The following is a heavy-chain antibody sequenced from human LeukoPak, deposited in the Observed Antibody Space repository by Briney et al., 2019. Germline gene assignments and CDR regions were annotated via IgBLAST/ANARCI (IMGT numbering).Heavy chain of an antibody. D-gene: IGHD3-3*01. CDR2: INPNSGGT. Sequence: ASVKVSCKASGYTFTGYYMHWVRQAPGQGLEWMGWINPNSGGTNYAQKFQGWVTMTRDTSISTAYMELSRLRSDDTAVYYCARDDPERTYNDFWSGYWNFDHWGQGILVTVSS. CDR3: ARDDPERTYNDFWSGYWNFDH. J-gene: IGHJ4*02. CDR1: GYTFTGYY. V-gene: IGHV1-2*04.